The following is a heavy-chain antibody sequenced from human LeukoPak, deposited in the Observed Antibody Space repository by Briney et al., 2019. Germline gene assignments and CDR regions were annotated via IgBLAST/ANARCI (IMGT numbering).Heavy chain of an antibody. CDR3: AKGRNRESLDWFDP. V-gene: IGHV3-23*01. Sequence: PGGSLRLSCAASGFTFSSYWLTWVRQAPGKGLEWVSSISGGNTYYADSVKGRFTISRDNSKNTLYLQMNSLRAEDTAVYYCAKGRNRESLDWFDPWGQGTLVTVSS. CDR2: ISGGNT. D-gene: IGHD2/OR15-2a*01. J-gene: IGHJ5*02. CDR1: GFTFSSYW.